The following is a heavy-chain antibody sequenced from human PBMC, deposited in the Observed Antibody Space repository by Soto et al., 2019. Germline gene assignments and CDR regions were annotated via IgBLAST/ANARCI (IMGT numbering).Heavy chain of an antibody. CDR3: VRRHVSATGIDWFDP. J-gene: IGHJ5*02. CDR1: GYTFTSYG. V-gene: IGHV1-3*01. D-gene: IGHD6-13*01. CDR2: INAANGDT. Sequence: ASVKVSCKASGYTFTSYGIHWVRQAPGQRLEWMGWINAANGDTKYSPKFQGRVTITRDTSASTAYMELSSLRSEDTAVYYCVRRHVSATGIDWFDPWGQGTLITVSS.